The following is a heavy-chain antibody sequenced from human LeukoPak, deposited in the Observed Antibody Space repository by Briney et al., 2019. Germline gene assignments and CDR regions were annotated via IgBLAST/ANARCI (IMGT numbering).Heavy chain of an antibody. D-gene: IGHD3-22*01. V-gene: IGHV4-59*08. Sequence: PSETLSLTCSVSGGSISRYYWSWIGQPPGKGLEWIGYIYYSGNTNYNPSLKSRVTISADTSKNQFSLKLNSVTAADTSVYYCARYVRDRSGYPPFEDWGQGTLVTVSS. CDR3: ARYVRDRSGYPPFED. CDR1: GGSISRYY. J-gene: IGHJ4*02. CDR2: IYYSGNT.